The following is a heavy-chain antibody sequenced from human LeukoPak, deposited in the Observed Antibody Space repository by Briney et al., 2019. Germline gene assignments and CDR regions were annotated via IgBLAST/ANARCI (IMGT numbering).Heavy chain of an antibody. CDR2: ISITSSTI. D-gene: IGHD3-16*01. V-gene: IGHV3-48*01. CDR3: ATERAYYFDY. CDR1: GFTFSSYT. Sequence: GGSLRPSCAASGFTFSSYTMNWVRQAPGKGLEWVSYISITSSTIYYADSVKGRFTISRDNAKNSLYLQMNSLRTEDTAVYYCATERAYYFDYWGQGTLVTVSS. J-gene: IGHJ4*02.